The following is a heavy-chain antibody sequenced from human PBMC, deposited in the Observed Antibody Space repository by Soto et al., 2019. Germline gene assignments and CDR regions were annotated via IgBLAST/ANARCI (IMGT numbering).Heavy chain of an antibody. J-gene: IGHJ1*01. CDR1: GFTFRKFW. CDR3: GIQDCTNDVCLEAAVTVGGALES. Sequence: EVQLVKSGGGLAQPGKSLRLSCAASGFTFRKFWMHWVRQVPGKGPVWVSYISSDGTTTDYADSVKGRFTISRDNAKYTLYLQMDSLRAEDTAVYYCGIQDCTNDVCLEAAVTVGGALESWGQGTLVTVSS. V-gene: IGHV3-74*01. D-gene: IGHD2-8*01. CDR2: ISSDGTTT.